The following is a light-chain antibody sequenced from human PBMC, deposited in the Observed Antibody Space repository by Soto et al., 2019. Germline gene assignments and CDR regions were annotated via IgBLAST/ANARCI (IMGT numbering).Light chain of an antibody. V-gene: IGLV1-44*01. Sequence: QSVLTQPPSASGTPGQRFTFSCSGSSSNIGTNPVNWYQQLPGTAPKLLIYTNNQRPSGVPDRFSGSKSGTSASLAISGLQSEDEADYYCSAWDDSLNGVVFGGGTKVTVL. CDR3: SAWDDSLNGVV. CDR1: SSNIGTNP. CDR2: TNN. J-gene: IGLJ2*01.